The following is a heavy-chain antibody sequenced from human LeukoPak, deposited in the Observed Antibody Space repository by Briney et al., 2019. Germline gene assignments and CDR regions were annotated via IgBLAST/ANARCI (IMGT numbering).Heavy chain of an antibody. D-gene: IGHD1-1*01. CDR1: GGSVSSSSYY. CDR2: IYYSGST. Sequence: SETLSLTCTVSGGSVSSSSYYWGWIRQPPGKGLEWIGSIYYSGSTYYNPSLKSRVTISVDTSKNQFSLKLSSVTAADTAVYYCARHGGAGYRGYYYYVDVWGKGTTVTVSS. CDR3: ARHGGAGYRGYYYYVDV. V-gene: IGHV4-39*01. J-gene: IGHJ6*03.